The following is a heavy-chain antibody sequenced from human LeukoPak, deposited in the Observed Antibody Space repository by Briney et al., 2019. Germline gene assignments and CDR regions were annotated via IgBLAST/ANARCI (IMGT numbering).Heavy chain of an antibody. J-gene: IGHJ4*02. CDR3: ARLTGTTGCDY. CDR1: GFPFSSYW. CDR2: IKQDGSDK. Sequence: PGGSLRLSCAASGFPFSSYWMSWVRQAPGKGLEWVANIKQDGSDKYYVDSVKGRFTISRDNAKKSLYLQLNSLRADDTAVYYCARLTGTTGCDYWGQGTLVTVSS. V-gene: IGHV3-7*01. D-gene: IGHD1-1*01.